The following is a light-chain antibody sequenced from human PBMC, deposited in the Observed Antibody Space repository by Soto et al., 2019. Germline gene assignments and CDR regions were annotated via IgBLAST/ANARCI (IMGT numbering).Light chain of an antibody. CDR1: QSVTSS. Sequence: EIVMTQSPATLSVSPGARATLSCRASQSVTSSLAWFQQKPGQAPSLLIYGASTRATGIPARFSVSGSGTEFTLTISSLQSEDFAVYYCQQYNIWPRAFGPGTKVDSK. J-gene: IGKJ3*01. CDR2: GAS. CDR3: QQYNIWPRA. V-gene: IGKV3-15*01.